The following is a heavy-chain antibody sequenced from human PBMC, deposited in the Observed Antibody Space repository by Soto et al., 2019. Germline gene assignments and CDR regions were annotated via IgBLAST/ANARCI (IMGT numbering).Heavy chain of an antibody. D-gene: IGHD2-21*02. CDR1: GASIRNTGFY. Sequence: QVQLQESGPGLVKPSETLSLTATVSGASIRNTGFYCSWIRQPPGKGLEWIGYIYSSGITTYNSSLMSRVTISLDTSKNQVALILTSVTAADTAMYYCARSTASRSLDVWGPGTMVSVSS. CDR2: IYSSGIT. CDR3: ARSTASRSLDV. J-gene: IGHJ3*01. V-gene: IGHV4-61*08.